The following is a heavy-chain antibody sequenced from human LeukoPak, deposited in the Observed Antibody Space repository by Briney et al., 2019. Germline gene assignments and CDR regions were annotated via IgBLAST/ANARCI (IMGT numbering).Heavy chain of an antibody. CDR3: ARGRAHDYYYYMDV. J-gene: IGHJ6*03. Sequence: SETLSLTCAVYGGSFSGYYWSWIRQTPGKGLEWIGEINHSGSTNYNPSLKSRVTISVDTSKNQFSLKLSSVTAADTAVYYCARGRAHDYYYYMDVWGKGTTVTVSS. CDR1: GGSFSGYY. V-gene: IGHV4-34*01. CDR2: INHSGST.